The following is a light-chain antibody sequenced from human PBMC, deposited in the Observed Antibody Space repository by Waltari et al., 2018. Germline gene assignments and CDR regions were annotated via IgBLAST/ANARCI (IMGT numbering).Light chain of an antibody. V-gene: IGLV2-14*03. CDR1: SSDVGGYNY. CDR2: DFS. Sequence: SAVTQPASVSGSPGQPMTLTCTGCSSDVGGYNYVSCSQHYAGNAPNLMLYDFSKRPSGVSNRFSGSKSGNTASLTISGLQAEDEADYYCSSYTSSSTWVFGGGTKLTVL. J-gene: IGLJ3*02. CDR3: SSYTSSSTWV.